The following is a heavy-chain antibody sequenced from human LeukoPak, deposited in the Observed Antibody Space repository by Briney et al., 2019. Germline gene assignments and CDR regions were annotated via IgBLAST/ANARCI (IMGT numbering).Heavy chain of an antibody. J-gene: IGHJ3*02. CDR2: ISYDGSNK. Sequence: GRSLRLSCAASGFTFSSYAMPWVRQAPGKGLEWVAVISYDGSNKYYADSVKGRFTISRDNSKNTLYLQMNSLRAEDTAVYYCARDRESYSSTAAFDIWGQGTMVTVSS. CDR1: GFTFSSYA. CDR3: ARDRESYSSTAAFDI. V-gene: IGHV3-30-3*01. D-gene: IGHD1-26*01.